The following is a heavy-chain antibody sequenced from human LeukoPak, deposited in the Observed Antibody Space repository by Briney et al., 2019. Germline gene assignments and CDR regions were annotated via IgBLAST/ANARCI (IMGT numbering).Heavy chain of an antibody. J-gene: IGHJ4*02. CDR3: ARDVGYDSSGSYPYYFDY. V-gene: IGHV3-7*05. CDR1: RFTFSSYW. D-gene: IGHD3-22*01. CDR2: IKQDGSEK. Sequence: GGPLRLSCAASRFTFSSYWMTWVRQAPGKGLEWVANIKQDGSEKHYVDSVQGRFTISRDNAKNSLYLQMNSLRAEDTAVYYCARDVGYDSSGSYPYYFDYWGLGTLVTVSS.